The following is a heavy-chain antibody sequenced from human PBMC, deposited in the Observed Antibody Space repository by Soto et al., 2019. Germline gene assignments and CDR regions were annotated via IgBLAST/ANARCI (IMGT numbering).Heavy chain of an antibody. CDR2: LSDSGGSI. D-gene: IGHD6-13*01. CDR3: AKVSSSWYAGFFDL. CDR1: GFTFSRHA. J-gene: IGHJ4*02. V-gene: IGHV3-23*01. Sequence: EVPLLESGGGLVQPGGSLRLSCTASGFTFSRHAMTWVRQAPGKGLEWVSGLSDSGGSIYYADSVKGRFTISRDNSMNTLYLQMNTLRADDTAIYYCAKVSSSWYAGFFDLWGQGTLVTVSS.